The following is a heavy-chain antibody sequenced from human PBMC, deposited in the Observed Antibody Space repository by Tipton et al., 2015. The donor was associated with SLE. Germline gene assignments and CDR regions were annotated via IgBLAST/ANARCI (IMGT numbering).Heavy chain of an antibody. V-gene: IGHV4-34*01. J-gene: IGHJ5*02. CDR3: ARGVIRRFDP. CDR2: INHSGST. Sequence: LRLSCAVYGGSFSGYYWSWIRQPPGKGLEWIGEINHSGSTNYNPSLKSRVTISVDTSKNQFSLKLSSVTAADTAVYYCARGVIRRFDPWGQGTLVTVSS. D-gene: IGHD3-22*01. CDR1: GGSFSGYY.